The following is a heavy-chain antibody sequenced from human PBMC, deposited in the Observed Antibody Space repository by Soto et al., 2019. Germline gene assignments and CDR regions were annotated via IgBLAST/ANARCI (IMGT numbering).Heavy chain of an antibody. D-gene: IGHD6-13*01. J-gene: IGHJ6*03. CDR3: ARDWTAAGLYYYYYMDV. CDR2: IKQDGSEK. CDR1: GFTFSSYW. V-gene: IGHV3-7*01. Sequence: VSLRLSCAASGFTFSSYWMSWVRQAPGKGLEWVANIKQDGSEKYYVDSVKGRFTISRDNAKNSLYLQMNSLRAEDTAVYYCARDWTAAGLYYYYYMDVWGKGTTVTVSS.